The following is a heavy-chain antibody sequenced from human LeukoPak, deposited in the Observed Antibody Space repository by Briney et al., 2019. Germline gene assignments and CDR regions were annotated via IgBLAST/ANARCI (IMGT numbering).Heavy chain of an antibody. CDR3: ARRRELLWFGDNWFDP. J-gene: IGHJ5*02. CDR1: GYSFTSYW. D-gene: IGHD3-10*01. V-gene: IGHV5-51*03. CDR2: IYPVDSDT. Sequence: PGESLKISCKGAGYSFTSYWIGWVRQMPGKGLEWMGIIYPVDSDTRYSPSFQGQVTISAAKSISNAYLQWSSLKASDTAMYYCARRRELLWFGDNWFDPWGQGTLVTVSS.